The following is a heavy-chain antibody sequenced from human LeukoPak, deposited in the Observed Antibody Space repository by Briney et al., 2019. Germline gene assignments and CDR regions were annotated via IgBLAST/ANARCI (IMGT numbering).Heavy chain of an antibody. CDR2: IYYSGST. Sequence: SETLSLTCTVSGGSISSSSYYWGWIRQPPGKGLEWIGSIYYSGSTYCNPSLKSRVTISVDTSKNQFSLKLSSVTAADTAVYYCASYDSSGYYLSYWGQGTLVTVSS. D-gene: IGHD3-22*01. J-gene: IGHJ4*02. CDR1: GGSISSSSYY. CDR3: ASYDSSGYYLSY. V-gene: IGHV4-39*01.